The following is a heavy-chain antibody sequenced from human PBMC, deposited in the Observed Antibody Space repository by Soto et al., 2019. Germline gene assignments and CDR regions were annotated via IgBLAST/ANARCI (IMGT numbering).Heavy chain of an antibody. V-gene: IGHV1-18*01. CDR2: ISAHNGNT. Sequence: QVHLVQSGAEVKKPGASVKVSCQASGYAFTTYGITWVRQAPGQGLEWMGWISAHNGNTNYAQKLQCRVTVTRDKSTSTAYMELRSLRSDDTAVYYCARGRYGDYWGQGALVTVSS. J-gene: IGHJ4*02. CDR3: ARGRYGDY. CDR1: GYAFTTYG. D-gene: IGHD1-1*01.